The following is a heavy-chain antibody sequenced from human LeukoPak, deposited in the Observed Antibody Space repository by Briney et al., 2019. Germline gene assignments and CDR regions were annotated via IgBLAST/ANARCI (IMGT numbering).Heavy chain of an antibody. J-gene: IGHJ4*02. D-gene: IGHD6-25*01. CDR3: ASPRSGPYYFDY. V-gene: IGHV4-34*01. CDR2: INHSGST. Sequence: SETLSLTCAVYGGSFSGYYWSWIRRPPAKGLEWIGEINHSGSTNYNPSLKSRVTISVDTSKNQFSLKLSSVTAADTAVYYCASPRSGPYYFDYWGQGTLVTVSS. CDR1: GGSFSGYY.